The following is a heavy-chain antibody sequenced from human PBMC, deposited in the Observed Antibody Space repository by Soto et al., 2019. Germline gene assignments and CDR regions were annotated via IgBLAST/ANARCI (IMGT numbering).Heavy chain of an antibody. D-gene: IGHD3-3*01. CDR2: INSSSSFI. CDR1: GFNFRSYS. J-gene: IGHJ2*01. Sequence: EVQLVESGGGLVKPGGSLRLSCAASGFNFRSYSMNWVRQAPGKGLEWVSSINSSSSFIYFADSVKGRFTISRDNSKNSVFLPMNSLRAEDTALYYCARDPSITLFGVVLRYFDLWGRGTLVTVSS. V-gene: IGHV3-21*01. CDR3: ARDPSITLFGVVLRYFDL.